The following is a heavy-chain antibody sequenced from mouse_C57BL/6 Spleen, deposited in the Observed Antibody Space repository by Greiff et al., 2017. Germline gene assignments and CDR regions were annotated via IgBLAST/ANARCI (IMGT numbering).Heavy chain of an antibody. V-gene: IGHV5-17*01. J-gene: IGHJ1*03. CDR3: ATYYYGSSYPYWYFDV. D-gene: IGHD1-1*01. CDR2: ISSGSSTI. CDR1: GFTFSDYG. Sequence: EVKLVESGGGLVKPGGSLKLSCAASGFTFSDYGMHWVRQAPEKGLEWVAYISSGSSTIYYADTVKGRFTISRDNAKNTLFLQMPSLWSEDTAMYYCATYYYGSSYPYWYFDVWGTGTTVTVSS.